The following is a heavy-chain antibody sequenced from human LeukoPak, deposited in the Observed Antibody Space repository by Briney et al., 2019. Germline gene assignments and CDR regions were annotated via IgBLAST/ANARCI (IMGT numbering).Heavy chain of an antibody. CDR1: GYTFTSYG. J-gene: IGHJ6*02. V-gene: IGHV1-18*01. CDR2: ISAYNGNT. D-gene: IGHD3-3*01. CDR3: ARDRPHDFWSGYYYYYGREV. Sequence: PGGSLRLSCAASGYTFTSYGISWVRQAPGQGLEWMGGISAYNGNTNYAQKLQGSVIMTTDTSTSTDYMELRSLRSDDAAVYYCARDRPHDFWSGYYYYYGREVWGQGTTVTVS.